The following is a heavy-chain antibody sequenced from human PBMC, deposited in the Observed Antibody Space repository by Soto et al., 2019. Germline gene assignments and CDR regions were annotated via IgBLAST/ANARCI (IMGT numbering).Heavy chain of an antibody. CDR2: IYYSGST. V-gene: IGHV4-59*01. J-gene: IGHJ4*02. CDR1: GGSISSYY. CDR3: ARHAYYGSGSYYSRDYYFDY. D-gene: IGHD3-10*01. Sequence: SETLSLTCTVSGGSISSYYWSWIRQPPGKGLEWIGYIYYSGSTNYNPSLKSRVTISVDTSKNQFSLKLSSVTAADTAVYYCARHAYYGSGSYYSRDYYFDYWGQGTLVTVS.